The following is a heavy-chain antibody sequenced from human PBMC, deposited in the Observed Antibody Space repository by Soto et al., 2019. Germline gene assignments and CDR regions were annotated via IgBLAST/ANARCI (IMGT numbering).Heavy chain of an antibody. CDR3: ARHNYGSGSTYFDY. V-gene: IGHV4-59*08. J-gene: IGHJ4*02. CDR1: GGSISSYY. CDR2: SYYSGST. Sequence: PSDTLSLTCTVSGGSISSYYWSWIRQPPGKGLEWIGYSYYSGSTNYNPSLKSRVTISVDTSKNQFSLKLSSVTAADTAVYYCARHNYGSGSTYFDYWGQGTLVTVSS. D-gene: IGHD3-10*01.